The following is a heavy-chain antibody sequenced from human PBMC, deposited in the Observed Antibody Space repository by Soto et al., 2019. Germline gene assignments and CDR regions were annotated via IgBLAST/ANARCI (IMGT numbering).Heavy chain of an antibody. CDR2: ISGSGGST. CDR1: GFTFSSYA. CDR3: AKVGPPSLNYYDSSGYYYFDY. D-gene: IGHD3-22*01. V-gene: IGHV3-23*01. Sequence: GGSLRLSCAASGFTFSSYAMSWVRQAPGKGLEWVSAISGSGGSTYYADSVKGRFTISRDNSKNTLYLQMNSLRAEDKAVYYCAKVGPPSLNYYDSSGYYYFDYWGQGTLVTVSS. J-gene: IGHJ4*02.